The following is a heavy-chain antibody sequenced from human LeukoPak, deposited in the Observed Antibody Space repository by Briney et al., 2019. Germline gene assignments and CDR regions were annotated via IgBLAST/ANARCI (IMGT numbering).Heavy chain of an antibody. CDR1: GFTFDDYG. V-gene: IGHV3-20*04. Sequence: PGGSLGLSCTASGFTFDDYGMSWVRQAPGKELEWISGVNWNGGSTGYADSVKGRFTISRDNAKNSLYLQMNSLRAEDTALYYCVRDRCSSTSCHDSPNWFDPWGQGTLVTVSS. J-gene: IGHJ5*02. D-gene: IGHD2-2*01. CDR3: VRDRCSSTSCHDSPNWFDP. CDR2: VNWNGGST.